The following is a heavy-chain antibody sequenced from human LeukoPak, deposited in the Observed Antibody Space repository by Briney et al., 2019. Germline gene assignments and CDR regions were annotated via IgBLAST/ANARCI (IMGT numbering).Heavy chain of an antibody. D-gene: IGHD3-10*01. V-gene: IGHV3-30-3*01. CDR2: ISAEGDIQ. Sequence: GGSLRLSCAATGFRFSSYDMHWVRQAPGKGLEWVAAISAEGDIQIYLDSVMGRFTISRDNSKGTLYLQMNSLRIEDTGFYYCTRDMIRGVPDYIDYWGQGTLVTVSS. CDR3: TRDMIRGVPDYIDY. J-gene: IGHJ4*02. CDR1: GFRFSSYD.